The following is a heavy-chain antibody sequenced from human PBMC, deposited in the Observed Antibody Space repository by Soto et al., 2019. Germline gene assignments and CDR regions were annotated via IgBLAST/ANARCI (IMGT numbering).Heavy chain of an antibody. V-gene: IGHV4-31*01. J-gene: IGHJ6*03. D-gene: IGHD2-2*02. Sequence: QVQLQESGPGLVKPSQTLSLTCTVSGGSISSGGYYWSWIRQHPGKGLEWIGYIYYSGSTYYNPSLKSQVTMSVDTSKNQFSLKLSSVTAADTAVYYCASGYCSSTSCYMGYGYYYYMDVWGKGTTVTVSS. CDR2: IYYSGST. CDR3: ASGYCSSTSCYMGYGYYYYMDV. CDR1: GGSISSGGYY.